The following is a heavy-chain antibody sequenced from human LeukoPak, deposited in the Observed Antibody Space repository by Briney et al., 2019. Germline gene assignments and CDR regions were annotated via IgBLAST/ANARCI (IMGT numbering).Heavy chain of an antibody. CDR2: IYHSGST. D-gene: IGHD3-3*01. CDR1: GGSISSSNW. V-gene: IGHV4-4*02. J-gene: IGHJ4*02. CDR3: ARRASSGYYNYFDY. Sequence: SGTLSLPCAASGGSISSSNWWSWVRQPPGKGLEWTGEIYHSGSTNYNPSLKSRVTISVDKSKNQFSLKLSSVTAADTAVYYCARRASSGYYNYFDYWGQGTLVTVSS.